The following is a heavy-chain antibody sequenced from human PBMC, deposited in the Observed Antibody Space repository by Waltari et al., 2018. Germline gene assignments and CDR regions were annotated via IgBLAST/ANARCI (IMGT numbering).Heavy chain of an antibody. J-gene: IGHJ6*02. CDR1: GGSISRGGYY. D-gene: IGHD2-2*01. CDR2: IYYSGST. CDR3: ARDAGYCSSTSCPSIYGMDV. V-gene: IGHV4-31*03. Sequence: QVQLQESGPGLVKPSQTLSLTCTVSGGSISRGGYYWSWIRQHPGKGLEWIGYIYYSGSTYYNPSLKSRVTISVDTSKNQFSLKLSSVTAADTAVYYCARDAGYCSSTSCPSIYGMDVWGQGTTVTVSS.